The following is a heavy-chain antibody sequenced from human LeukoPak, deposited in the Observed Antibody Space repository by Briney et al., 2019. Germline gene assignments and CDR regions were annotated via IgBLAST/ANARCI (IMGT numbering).Heavy chain of an antibody. CDR2: IYYSGST. V-gene: IGHV4-39*01. Sequence: PSETLSLTCTVSGGSISSYYWGWIRQPPGKGLEWIGSIYYSGSTYYNPSLKSRVTISVDTSKNQFSLKLSSVTAADTAVYYCASLTQPMIVVGAWGQGTLVTVSS. CDR3: ASLTQPMIVVGA. J-gene: IGHJ5*02. CDR1: GGSISSYY. D-gene: IGHD3-22*01.